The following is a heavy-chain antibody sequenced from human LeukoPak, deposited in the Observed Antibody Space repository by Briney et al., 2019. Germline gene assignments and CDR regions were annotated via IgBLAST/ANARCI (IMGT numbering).Heavy chain of an antibody. D-gene: IGHD3-10*01. CDR2: IYSSGNP. CDR1: GGSISSSGYY. V-gene: IGHV4-39*01. CDR3: ARGSATSGSTD. Sequence: KPSETLSLTCTVSGGSISSSGYYWGWTRQPPGKGLEWIGSIYSSGNPYYNPSLKSRLTISVDTSNNQFSLRLTSVTAADTAFYYCARGSATSGSTDWGQGTLVTVSS. J-gene: IGHJ4*02.